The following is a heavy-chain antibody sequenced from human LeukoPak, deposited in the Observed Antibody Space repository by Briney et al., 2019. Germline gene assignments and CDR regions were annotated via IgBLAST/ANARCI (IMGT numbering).Heavy chain of an antibody. CDR3: ARVEEGYGSGRRENYYYYYMDV. V-gene: IGHV4-61*02. Sequence: PSQTLSLTCTVSGASINSGSYYWTWIRQPAGKGLEWIGRIYTSGSTNYNPSLKGRVTISLDTSKNQFSLKLDSVTAADTAVYYCARVEEGYGSGRRENYYYYYMDVWGKGTTVTISS. D-gene: IGHD3-10*01. J-gene: IGHJ6*03. CDR2: IYTSGST. CDR1: GASINSGSYY.